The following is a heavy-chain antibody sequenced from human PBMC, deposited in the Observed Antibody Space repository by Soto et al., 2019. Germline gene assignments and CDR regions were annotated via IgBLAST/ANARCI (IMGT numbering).Heavy chain of an antibody. Sequence: GGSLRLSCTASGFTFGDYAMSWFRQAPGKGLEWVGFIRSKAYGGTTEYAASVKGRFTISRDDSKSIAYLQMNSPKTEDTAVYYCTRGAAAGTGAFDIWGQGTMVTVSS. V-gene: IGHV3-49*03. CDR2: IRSKAYGGTT. CDR3: TRGAAAGTGAFDI. CDR1: GFTFGDYA. J-gene: IGHJ3*02. D-gene: IGHD6-13*01.